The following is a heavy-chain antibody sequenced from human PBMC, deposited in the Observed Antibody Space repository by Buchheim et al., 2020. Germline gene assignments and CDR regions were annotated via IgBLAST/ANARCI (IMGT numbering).Heavy chain of an antibody. V-gene: IGHV1-2*04. J-gene: IGHJ6*02. CDR2: INPNSGGT. D-gene: IGHD6-19*01. Sequence: QVQLVQSGAEVKKPGASVRVSCKASGYTFTGYYMHWVRQAPGQGLEWMGWINPNSGGTNYAQKFQGWVTMTRDTSISTAYMELRSLGSDDTAVYDCARDSVAGVFYYGMDVWGQGTT. CDR1: GYTFTGYY. CDR3: ARDSVAGVFYYGMDV.